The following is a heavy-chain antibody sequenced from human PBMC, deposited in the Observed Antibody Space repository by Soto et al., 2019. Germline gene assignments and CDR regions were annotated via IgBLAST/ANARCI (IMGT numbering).Heavy chain of an antibody. J-gene: IGHJ3*01. CDR1: GFSVSINY. V-gene: IGHV3-66*01. CDR2: IYSGGTT. D-gene: IGHD4-17*01. CDR3: AGDSTDGDFVDAFDV. Sequence: ELQLVESGGGLVQPGGSLRLSCAASGFSVSINYVNWVRQAPGKGLEWVSVIYSGGTTHYADSVKVRFTISRDTSKNTLYLQMNSLRVEDTAVYYCAGDSTDGDFVDAFDVWGQWTMVTVSS.